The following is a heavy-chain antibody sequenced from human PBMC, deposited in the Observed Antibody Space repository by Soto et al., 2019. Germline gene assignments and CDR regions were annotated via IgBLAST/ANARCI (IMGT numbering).Heavy chain of an antibody. V-gene: IGHV4-39*01. CDR1: GGTISSSSYY. Sequence: PSETMSLRCTVSGGTISSSSYYWGWIRQPPGKGLEWIGSIYYSGSTYYNPSLKSRVTISVDTSKNQFSLKLSSVTAADTAAYYCARVYYYDSSDLDYWGQGTLVTVSS. D-gene: IGHD3-22*01. CDR2: IYYSGST. CDR3: ARVYYYDSSDLDY. J-gene: IGHJ4*02.